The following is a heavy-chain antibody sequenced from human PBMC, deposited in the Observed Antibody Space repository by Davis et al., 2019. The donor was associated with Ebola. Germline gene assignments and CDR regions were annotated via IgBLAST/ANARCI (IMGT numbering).Heavy chain of an antibody. J-gene: IGHJ4*02. CDR2: ISSSSSYI. CDR3: ARDEQYGDYSL. CDR1: RFTFSSYS. Sequence: GGSLRLSCAASRFTFSSYSMNWVRQAPGKGLEWVSSISSSSSYIYYADSVKGRFTISRDNSKNTLYLQMNSLRAEDTAVYYCARDEQYGDYSLWGQGTLVTVSS. V-gene: IGHV3-21*01. D-gene: IGHD4-17*01.